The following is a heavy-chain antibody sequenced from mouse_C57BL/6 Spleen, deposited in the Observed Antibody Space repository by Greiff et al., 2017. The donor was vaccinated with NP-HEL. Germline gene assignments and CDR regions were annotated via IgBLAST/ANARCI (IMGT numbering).Heavy chain of an antibody. CDR1: GFTFSSYA. Sequence: DVHLVESGEGLVKPGGSLKLSCAASGFTFSSYAMSWVRQTPEKRLEWVAYISSGGDYIYYADTVKGRFTISRDNARNTLYLQMSSLKSEDTAMYYCTRVGLNWYFDVWGTGTTVTVSS. CDR3: TRVGLNWYFDV. V-gene: IGHV5-9-1*02. CDR2: ISSGGDYI. J-gene: IGHJ1*03. D-gene: IGHD2-2*01.